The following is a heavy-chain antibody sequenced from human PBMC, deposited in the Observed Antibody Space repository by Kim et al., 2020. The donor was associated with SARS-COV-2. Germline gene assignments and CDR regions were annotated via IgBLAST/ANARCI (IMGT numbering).Heavy chain of an antibody. CDR2: IYYSGST. CDR3: ARRPTYYYGSGSYSDAFDI. CDR1: GGSISSYY. Sequence: SETLSLTCTVSGGSISSYYWSWIRQPPGKGLEWIGYIYYSGSTNYNPSLKSRVTISVDTSKNQFSLKLSSVTAADTAVYYCARRPTYYYGSGSYSDAFDIWGQGTMVTVSS. V-gene: IGHV4-59*13. D-gene: IGHD3-10*01. J-gene: IGHJ3*02.